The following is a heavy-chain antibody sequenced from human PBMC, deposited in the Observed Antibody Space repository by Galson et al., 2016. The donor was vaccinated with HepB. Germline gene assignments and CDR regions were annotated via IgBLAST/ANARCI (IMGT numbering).Heavy chain of an antibody. D-gene: IGHD6-13*01. CDR2: IGSGGSTI. V-gene: IGHV3-48*02. J-gene: IGHJ6*02. Sequence: SLRLSCAAFGFTFDDYTMHWVRQAPGKGLEWVSHIGSGGSTISYADSVKGRFTISRDNAKHSLYLQMHSLRDEDTAVYYCARDGGQQLVRWERLRKVYYYYPMDVWGQGTTVTVSS. CDR3: ARDGGQQLVRWERLRKVYYYYPMDV. CDR1: GFTFDDYT.